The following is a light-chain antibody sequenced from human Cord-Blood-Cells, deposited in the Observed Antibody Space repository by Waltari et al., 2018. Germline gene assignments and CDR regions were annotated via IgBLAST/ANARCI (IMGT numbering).Light chain of an antibody. Sequence: QSALTQPASVSGFPGQSITISCTGTSSDVGSYNLVSWYQQHPGKAPKLMIYEGSQRLSGFSKRFSGPNAGNTACLTISGLQAEDEADYYCCSYAGSSTLVFGGGTKLTVL. CDR1: SSDVGSYNL. J-gene: IGLJ3*02. CDR2: EGS. CDR3: CSYAGSSTLV. V-gene: IGLV2-23*01.